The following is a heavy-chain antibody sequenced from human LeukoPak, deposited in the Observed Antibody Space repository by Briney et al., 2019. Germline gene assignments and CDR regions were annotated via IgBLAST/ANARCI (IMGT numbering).Heavy chain of an antibody. CDR1: GFTYCSFW. V-gene: IGHV3-74*03. J-gene: IGHJ6*01. CDR2: INGDGTTT. Sequence: GGSLRLSCAVTGFTYCSFWELWLRQVPGKGLVWVSYINGDGTTTTYADSVKGRFTISRDNAKNTVYLQMNSLRGEDSTVYYCGRLNYGMVIWGEGNTVTVSS. CDR3: GRLNYGMVI.